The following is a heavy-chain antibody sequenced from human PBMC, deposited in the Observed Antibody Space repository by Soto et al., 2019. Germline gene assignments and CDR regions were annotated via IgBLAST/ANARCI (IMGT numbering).Heavy chain of an antibody. V-gene: IGHV3-53*02. CDR3: ARGEGYDYGMDV. D-gene: IGHD1-26*01. CDR2: IYSGGST. CDR1: GFTVSSNY. Sequence: EVQLVETGGGLIQPGGSLRLSCAASGFTVSSNYMSWVRQAPGKGLEWVSVIYSGGSTYYADSVKGRFTISRDNSKNTLYHQMNSRRAEDTAVYYCARGEGYDYGMDVWGQGTTVTVSS. J-gene: IGHJ6*02.